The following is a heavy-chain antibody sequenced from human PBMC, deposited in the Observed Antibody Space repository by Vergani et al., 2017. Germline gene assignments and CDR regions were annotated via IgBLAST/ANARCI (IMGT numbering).Heavy chain of an antibody. Sequence: QVQLVQSGAEVKKPGASVKVSCKASGYTFTGYYMHWVRQAPGKGLEWMGGFDPEDGETIYAQKFQGRVTMTEDTSTDTAYMELSSLRSEDTAVYYCATVPNSRSYWYFDLWGRGTLVTVSS. CDR3: ATVPNSRSYWYFDL. D-gene: IGHD2/OR15-2a*01. J-gene: IGHJ2*01. CDR1: GYTFTGYY. CDR2: FDPEDGET. V-gene: IGHV1-24*01.